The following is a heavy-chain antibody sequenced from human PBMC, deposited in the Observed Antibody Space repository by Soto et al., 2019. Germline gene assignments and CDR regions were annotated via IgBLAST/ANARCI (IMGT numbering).Heavy chain of an antibody. D-gene: IGHD4-4*01. Sequence: GASVKVSCKASGYTFTSYGISWVRQAPGQGLEWMGWISAYNGNTNYAQKLQGRVTMTTDTSTSTAYMELRSLRSDDTAVYYCARAYSNYLQYGMDVWGQGTTVTVSS. CDR3: ARAYSNYLQYGMDV. V-gene: IGHV1-18*01. CDR1: GYTFTSYG. J-gene: IGHJ6*02. CDR2: ISAYNGNT.